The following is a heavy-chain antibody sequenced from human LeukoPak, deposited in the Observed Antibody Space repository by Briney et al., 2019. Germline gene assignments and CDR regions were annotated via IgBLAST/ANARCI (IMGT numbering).Heavy chain of an antibody. Sequence: SETLSLTCAVYGGSFSGYYWSWIRQPPGKGLEWIGKINHSGSTNYNPSLKSRVTISVDTSKNQFSLKLSSVTAADTAVYYCARGARTKLRFLARFLIWGQGTPVTVSS. CDR3: ARGARTKLRFLARFLI. J-gene: IGHJ4*02. V-gene: IGHV4-34*01. CDR1: GGSFSGYY. CDR2: INHSGST. D-gene: IGHD3-3*01.